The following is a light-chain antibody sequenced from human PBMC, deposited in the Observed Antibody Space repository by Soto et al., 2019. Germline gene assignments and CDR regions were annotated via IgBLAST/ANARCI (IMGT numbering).Light chain of an antibody. Sequence: SVLTPPASVSGSPGQSITISCTGTSSDVGSYNLVSWYQQHPGKAPKLIIYEVSERPSGVSHRFSGSKSGNTASLTISGLQAEDEADYYCCSHAPPRLFGGGTQGTVL. CDR2: EVS. V-gene: IGLV2-23*02. J-gene: IGLJ2*01. CDR3: CSHAPPRL. CDR1: SSDVGSYNL.